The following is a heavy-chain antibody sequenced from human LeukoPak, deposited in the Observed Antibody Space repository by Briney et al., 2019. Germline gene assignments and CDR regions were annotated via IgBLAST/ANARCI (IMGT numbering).Heavy chain of an antibody. D-gene: IGHD3-22*01. CDR3: ARPNITSYYESRGYDGFDV. V-gene: IGHV5-51*01. CDR1: GYSFSTYW. Sequence: GESLKISLKGSGYSFSTYWIAWVRQMPGRGLEWMGIIYPDDSDTRYSPSFQGQVTISADKFVSTAYLQWSSLKASDNAIYYCARPNITSYYESRGYDGFDVWGQGTMVTVSS. J-gene: IGHJ3*01. CDR2: IYPDDSDT.